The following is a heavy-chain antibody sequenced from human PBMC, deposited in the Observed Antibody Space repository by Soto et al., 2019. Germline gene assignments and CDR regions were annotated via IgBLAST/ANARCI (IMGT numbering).Heavy chain of an antibody. CDR1: GGSISSSSYY. CDR3: ARDPYYDSSGYSWFDP. D-gene: IGHD3-22*01. V-gene: IGHV4-39*07. J-gene: IGHJ5*02. Sequence: PSETLSLTCTVSGGSISSSSYYWGWIRQPPGKGLEWIGRIYTSGSTNYNPSLKSRVTMSVDTSKNQFSLKLSSVTAADTAVYYCARDPYYDSSGYSWFDPWGQGTRGTVSS. CDR2: IYTSGST.